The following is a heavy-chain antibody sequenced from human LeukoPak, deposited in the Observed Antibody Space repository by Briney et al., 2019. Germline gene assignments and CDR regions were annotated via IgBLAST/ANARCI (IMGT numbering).Heavy chain of an antibody. CDR1: GFTFYDYA. J-gene: IGHJ3*01. D-gene: IGHD1-26*01. Sequence: KPGGSLRLSCAASGFTFYDYAMHWVRQVPWKALQRVGGANRDSSTISYGDSVRGRFTISRDKARNYLYLQMNSLRTEDTALYYCAKDLAVGTTPRVYAFDVWGQGTMVTVSS. CDR3: AKDLAVGTTPRVYAFDV. CDR2: ANRDSSTI. V-gene: IGHV3-9*01.